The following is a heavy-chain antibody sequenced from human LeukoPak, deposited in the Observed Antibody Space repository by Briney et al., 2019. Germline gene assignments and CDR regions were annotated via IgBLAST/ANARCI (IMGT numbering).Heavy chain of an antibody. CDR3: ARQVPGSYTYYYYYMDV. CDR1: GGTISSSSYY. J-gene: IGHJ6*03. V-gene: IGHV4-39*01. CDR2: IYYSGST. D-gene: IGHD1-26*01. Sequence: SETLSLTCTGSGGTISSSSYYWGWIRQPPGKGLEWIGGIYYSGSTYYNPSLKSRVTISVDTSKNQFSLKLSSVTAADTAVYYCARQVPGSYTYYYYYMDVWGKGTTVTVPS.